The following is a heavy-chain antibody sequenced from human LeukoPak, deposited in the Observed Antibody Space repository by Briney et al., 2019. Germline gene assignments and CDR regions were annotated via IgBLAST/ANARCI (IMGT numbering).Heavy chain of an antibody. CDR2: MKQDGSEK. J-gene: IGHJ3*02. Sequence: GGSLRLSCAASGFTFSDYWMSWVRQAPGKGLEWVANMKQDGSEKYYVDSVKGRFTISRDNAKNSLYLQMNSLRAEDTAVYYCARDRTNDYGHHVGAFDIWGRGTLVTVSS. CDR1: GFTFSDYW. CDR3: ARDRTNDYGHHVGAFDI. V-gene: IGHV3-7*01. D-gene: IGHD4-17*01.